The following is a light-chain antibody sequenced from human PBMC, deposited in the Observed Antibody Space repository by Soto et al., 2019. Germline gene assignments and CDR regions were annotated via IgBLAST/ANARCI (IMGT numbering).Light chain of an antibody. V-gene: IGLV2-14*01. CDR1: SSDVGAYNY. J-gene: IGLJ1*01. CDR2: EVS. Sequence: QSALTQPASVSGSPGQSITISCTGTSSDVGAYNYVSWYQQYPGKAPILMIYEVSNRPSGGSNRFSGSKSGNTASLTISGLQAEDEADYYCSSYTSSSTQVFGPGTKLTVL. CDR3: SSYTSSSTQV.